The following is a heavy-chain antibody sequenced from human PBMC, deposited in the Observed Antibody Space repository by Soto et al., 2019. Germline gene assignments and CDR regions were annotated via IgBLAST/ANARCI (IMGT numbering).Heavy chain of an antibody. J-gene: IGHJ4*02. Sequence: PSETLSLTCTVSGGSISSSSYYWGWIRQPPGKGLEWIGSIYYSGTTFYNSSLKSRVTISVDTSKNQFSLKLTSVTAADTAVYYCAKHRYSNYPSFDYWGQGTLVTVSS. V-gene: IGHV4-39*01. CDR1: GGSISSSSYY. CDR3: AKHRYSNYPSFDY. CDR2: IYYSGTT. D-gene: IGHD4-4*01.